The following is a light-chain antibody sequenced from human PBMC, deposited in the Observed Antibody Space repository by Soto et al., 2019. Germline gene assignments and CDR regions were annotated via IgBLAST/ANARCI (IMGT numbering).Light chain of an antibody. Sequence: EIVLTQSPGPLSLSPGERATLSCRASQSVSSYLAWYQQKPGQAPRLLIYDASNRATGIPARFSGSGSGTDFTLTISSLEPEDFAVYYCQQRSNWPPWVTFGQGTRLEIK. CDR1: QSVSSY. J-gene: IGKJ5*01. CDR3: QQRSNWPPWVT. V-gene: IGKV3-11*01. CDR2: DAS.